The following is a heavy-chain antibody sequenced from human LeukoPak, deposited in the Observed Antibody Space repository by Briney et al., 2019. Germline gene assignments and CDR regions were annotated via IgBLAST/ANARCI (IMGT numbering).Heavy chain of an antibody. CDR3: ARENLEYGDYAIDY. J-gene: IGHJ4*02. CDR1: GFIFTKYD. V-gene: IGHV3-13*01. Sequence: GGSLRLSCAASGFIFTKYDMHWVRHVTGRGLEWVSGIDRDGVTYYSDSVKGRFTMSRENGENSVYLQLNSLRAGDTAVYFCARENLEYGDYAIDYRGQGILVTVSS. D-gene: IGHD4-17*01. CDR2: IDRDGVT.